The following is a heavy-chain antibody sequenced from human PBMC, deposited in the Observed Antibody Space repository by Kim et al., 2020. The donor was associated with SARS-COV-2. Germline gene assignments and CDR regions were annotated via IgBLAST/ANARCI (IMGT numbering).Heavy chain of an antibody. CDR1: GGSISSSSYY. Sequence: SETLSLTCTVSGGSISSSSYYWGWIRQPPGKGLEWIGSIYYSGSTYYNPSLKSRVTISVDTSKNQFSLKLSSVTAADTAVYYCARHYEQWLVRSAFDIWGQGTMVTVSS. D-gene: IGHD6-19*01. CDR3: ARHYEQWLVRSAFDI. V-gene: IGHV4-39*01. CDR2: IYYSGST. J-gene: IGHJ3*02.